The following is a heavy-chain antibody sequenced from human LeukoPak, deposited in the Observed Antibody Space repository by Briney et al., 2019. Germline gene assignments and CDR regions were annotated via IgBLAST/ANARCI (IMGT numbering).Heavy chain of an antibody. Sequence: PSETLSLTCAVYGGAFSGYFWTWIRQPPGKGLELIGEINHSGSTNYNPSLKSRVTISVDTSKNQFSLKLSSVTAADTAVYYCARLYNWNPAVYFDYWGQGTLVTVSS. CDR3: ARLYNWNPAVYFDY. D-gene: IGHD1-20*01. J-gene: IGHJ4*02. CDR1: GGAFSGYF. CDR2: INHSGST. V-gene: IGHV4-34*01.